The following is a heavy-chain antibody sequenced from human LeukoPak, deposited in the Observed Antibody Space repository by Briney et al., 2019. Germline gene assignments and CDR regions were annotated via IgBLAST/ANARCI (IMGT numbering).Heavy chain of an antibody. CDR3: ARGVDGYIYFDY. J-gene: IGHJ4*02. V-gene: IGHV1-69*04. Sequence: ASVKVSCKASGGTFSSYAISWVRQAPGQGLEWMGRIIPILGIANYAQKFQGRVTITADKSTSTAYMELSSLRSEDTAVYYCARGVDGYIYFDYWGQGTLVTVSS. D-gene: IGHD5-24*01. CDR1: GGTFSSYA. CDR2: IIPILGIA.